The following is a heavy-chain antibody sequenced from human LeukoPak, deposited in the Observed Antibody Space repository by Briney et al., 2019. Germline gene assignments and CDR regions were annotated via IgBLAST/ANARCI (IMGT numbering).Heavy chain of an antibody. J-gene: IGHJ4*02. D-gene: IGHD5-18*01. CDR3: ARTDTWIQPEGY. CDR2: ISGSGGST. Sequence: SGGSLRLSCAASGFTFSSYAMSWVRQAPGKGLEWVSAISGSGGSTYYADSVKGRFTISRDNSKNTLYLQMNSLRAEDTAVYYCARTDTWIQPEGYWGQGTLVTVSS. V-gene: IGHV3-23*01. CDR1: GFTFSSYA.